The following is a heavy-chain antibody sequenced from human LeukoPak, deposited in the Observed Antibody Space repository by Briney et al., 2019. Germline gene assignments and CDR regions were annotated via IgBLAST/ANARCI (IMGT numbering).Heavy chain of an antibody. CDR2: IIPIFGTA. CDR3: ARGPYDSSGYPTVFDY. V-gene: IGHV1-69*05. CDR1: GGTFSSYA. D-gene: IGHD3-22*01. Sequence: ASVKVSCKASGGTFSSYAISWVRQAPGQGLEWMGRIIPIFGTANYAQKFQGRVTITTDESTSTAYMELSSLRSEDTAVYYCARGPYDSSGYPTVFDYWSQGTLVTVSS. J-gene: IGHJ4*02.